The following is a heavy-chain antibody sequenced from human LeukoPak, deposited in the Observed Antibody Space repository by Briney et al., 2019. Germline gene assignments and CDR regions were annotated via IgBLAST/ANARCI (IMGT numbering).Heavy chain of an antibody. CDR1: GFTFNNYA. CDR3: ARRAGAYSHPYDY. Sequence: GGSLRLSCAASGFTFNNYAMSWVRQAPGKGLEWVSFIYSDNTHYSDSVKGRFTISRDNSKNTLYLQMNSLRAEDTAVYYCARRAGAYSHPYDYWGQGTLVTVSS. D-gene: IGHD4/OR15-4a*01. J-gene: IGHJ4*02. V-gene: IGHV3-53*01. CDR2: IYSDNT.